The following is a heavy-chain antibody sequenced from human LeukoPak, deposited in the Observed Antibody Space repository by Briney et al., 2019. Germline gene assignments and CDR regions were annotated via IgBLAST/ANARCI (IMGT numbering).Heavy chain of an antibody. D-gene: IGHD3-22*01. J-gene: IGHJ2*01. CDR3: ARKYYYDSSGFDL. Sequence: SQTLSLTCTVSGGSISSGDYYWSWIRQPPGKGLEWIGYIYYSGSTYYNPSLKSRFTLSVDTSKNQFSLKLSSVTAADTAVYYCARKYYYDSSGFDLWGRGTLVTVSS. CDR2: IYYSGST. V-gene: IGHV4-30-4*08. CDR1: GGSISSGDYY.